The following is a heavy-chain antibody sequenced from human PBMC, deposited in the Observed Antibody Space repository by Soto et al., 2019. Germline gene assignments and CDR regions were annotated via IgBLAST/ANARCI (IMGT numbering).Heavy chain of an antibody. J-gene: IGHJ4*02. CDR1: GGSISTRGYY. Sequence: SETLSLTCTVSGGSISTRGYYWAWIRQPPGKRLEWIGSMFYSGSTYYNPSLKSRVTISADTSKNQFSLNLTSVTAADTAMYYCARQETAPLAAYWGQGTLVTVSS. V-gene: IGHV4-39*01. CDR2: MFYSGST. CDR3: ARQETAPLAAY.